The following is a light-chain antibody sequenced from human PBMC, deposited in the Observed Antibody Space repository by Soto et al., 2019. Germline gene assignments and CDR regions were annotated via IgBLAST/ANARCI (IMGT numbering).Light chain of an antibody. V-gene: IGLV2-14*01. Sequence: QSALTQPASVSGSPGQSSTIAFTGTSSDVGSYNYVSWYQQHPGKAPKLMIYEVSDRPSGISSRFSGSKSGNTASLTISGLQTEDEADYYCSSYTSSSTLFGTGTKV. CDR3: SSYTSSSTL. CDR2: EVS. CDR1: SSDVGSYNY. J-gene: IGLJ1*01.